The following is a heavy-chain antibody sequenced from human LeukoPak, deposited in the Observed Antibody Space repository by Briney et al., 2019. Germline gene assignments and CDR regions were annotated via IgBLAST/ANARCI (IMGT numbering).Heavy chain of an antibody. Sequence: GGSLRLSCAASGFTFSSYGMHWVRQAPGKGLEWVAFIRYDGSNKYYADSVKGRFTISRDNSKNTLYLQMNSLRAEDTAVYYCAKGYGYSYGYAFDYWGQGTLVTVSS. V-gene: IGHV3-30*02. D-gene: IGHD5-18*01. CDR1: GFTFSSYG. J-gene: IGHJ4*02. CDR3: AKGYGYSYGYAFDY. CDR2: IRYDGSNK.